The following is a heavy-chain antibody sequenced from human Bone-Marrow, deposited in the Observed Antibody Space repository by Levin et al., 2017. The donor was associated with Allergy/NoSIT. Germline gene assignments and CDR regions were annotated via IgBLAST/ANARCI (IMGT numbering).Heavy chain of an antibody. V-gene: IGHV4-59*02. D-gene: IGHD7-27*01. CDR1: GVPVRGCC. Sequence: PSETLSLTCSVSGVPVRGCCWGWVRLPPGKGLEWIGYNHDTGNINYNPSLKSRVTISIDTSKNQFSLQLTSVTAADTAVYYCARDNWGSLDYWGQGTLVTVSS. CDR2: NHDTGNI. J-gene: IGHJ4*02. CDR3: ARDNWGSLDY.